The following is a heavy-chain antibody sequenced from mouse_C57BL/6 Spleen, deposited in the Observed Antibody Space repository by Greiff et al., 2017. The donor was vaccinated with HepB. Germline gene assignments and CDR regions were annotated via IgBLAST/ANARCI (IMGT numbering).Heavy chain of an antibody. V-gene: IGHV5-17*01. CDR2: ISSGSSTI. CDR3: ARGLTGAY. J-gene: IGHJ3*01. D-gene: IGHD4-1*01. CDR1: GFTFSDYG. Sequence: DVMLVESGGGLVKPGGSLKLSCAASGFTFSDYGMHWVRQAPEKGLEWVAYISSGSSTIYYADTVKGRFTISRDNAKNTLFLQMTSLRSEDTAMYYCARGLTGAYWGQGTLVTVSA.